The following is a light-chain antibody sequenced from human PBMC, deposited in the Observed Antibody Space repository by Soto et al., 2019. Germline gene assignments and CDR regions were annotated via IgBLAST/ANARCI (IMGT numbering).Light chain of an antibody. J-gene: IGKJ1*01. V-gene: IGKV3-11*01. Sequence: EMVLTQSPATLSLSPGAIATLSCSASQSVSSYLAWYQQKPGQAPRLLIYDASNRATGIPARFSGSGSGTDFTLTISSLEPEDFAVYYCQQRSNWPPTLTFGQGTKVEIK. CDR2: DAS. CDR3: QQRSNWPPTLT. CDR1: QSVSSY.